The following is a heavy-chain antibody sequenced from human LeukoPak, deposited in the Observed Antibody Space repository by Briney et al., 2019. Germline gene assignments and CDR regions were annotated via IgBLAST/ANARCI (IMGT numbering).Heavy chain of an antibody. D-gene: IGHD4-11*01. CDR1: GFTFSSYG. Sequence: GGSLRLSCAASGFTFSSYGMHWVRQAPGKALEWVAVIWYDGSNKYYADSVKGRFTISRDNSKNMLYLQMNSLRAEDTAVYYCAKPKLGSNGYYYYYMDVWGKGTTVTVSS. CDR2: IWYDGSNK. CDR3: AKPKLGSNGYYYYYMDV. V-gene: IGHV3-30*02. J-gene: IGHJ6*03.